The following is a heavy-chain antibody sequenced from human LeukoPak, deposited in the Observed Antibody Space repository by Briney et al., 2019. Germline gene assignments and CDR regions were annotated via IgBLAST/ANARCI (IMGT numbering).Heavy chain of an antibody. CDR1: GFTFSSYW. CDR3: ASSGSYWILFDY. D-gene: IGHD1-26*01. V-gene: IGHV3-7*01. CDR2: IKQDGSEK. Sequence: GGSLRLSCAASGFTFSSYWMSWVRQAPGKGLEWVANIKQDGSEKYYVDSVKGRFAISRDNAKNSLYLQMNSLRAEDTAVYYCASSGSYWILFDYWGQGTLVTVSS. J-gene: IGHJ4*02.